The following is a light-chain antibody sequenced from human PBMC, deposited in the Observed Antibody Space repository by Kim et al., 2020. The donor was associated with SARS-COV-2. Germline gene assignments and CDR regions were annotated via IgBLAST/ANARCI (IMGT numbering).Light chain of an antibody. J-gene: IGLJ1*01. CDR3: QSYDNSLGGYV. CDR2: GST. CDR1: SPNIGAGYD. Sequence: QSVLTQPPSVFGAPGQRVTISCTGSSPNIGAGYDVHWYQQFLGTAPRLLIYGSTNRPSGVPDRFSGSKSDTSASLAITGLQAEDEADYFCQSYDNSLGGYVFATGTKVTVL. V-gene: IGLV1-40*01.